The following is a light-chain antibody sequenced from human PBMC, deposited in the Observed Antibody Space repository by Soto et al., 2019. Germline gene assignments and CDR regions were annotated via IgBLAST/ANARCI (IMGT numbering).Light chain of an antibody. CDR1: SSDVGGYNY. Sequence: QSALTQPASVSGSPGQAITISCTGTSSDVGGYNYVSWYQHHPGKAPKLLIYEVSNRPSGVSNRFAGSKSGNTASLTISGLQAEDEADYYCNSYTSSTNLVFGGGTQLTVL. CDR3: NSYTSSTNLV. V-gene: IGLV2-14*01. J-gene: IGLJ7*01. CDR2: EVS.